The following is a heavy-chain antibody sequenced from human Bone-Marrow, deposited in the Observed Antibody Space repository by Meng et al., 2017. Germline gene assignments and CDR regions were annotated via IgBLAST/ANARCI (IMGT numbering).Heavy chain of an antibody. J-gene: IGHJ1*01. Sequence: SGTLSPTCAVHGGFFSRYYWSWLQQPQGKGLEGYGENNQSGSTNFNPSLKSRVTISVDTSKNQFSLKLSSVTAADTAVYYCARGRRSGWYRPEYFQHWGQGTLVTVSS. CDR3: ARGRRSGWYRPEYFQH. CDR2: NNQSGST. CDR1: GGFFSRYY. D-gene: IGHD6-19*01. V-gene: IGHV4-34*01.